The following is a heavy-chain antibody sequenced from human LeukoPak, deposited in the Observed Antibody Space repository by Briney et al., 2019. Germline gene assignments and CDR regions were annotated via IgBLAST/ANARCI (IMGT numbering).Heavy chain of an antibody. CDR1: GGSISSYY. D-gene: IGHD2-2*01. J-gene: IGHJ5*02. CDR3: ARVIPIVAVPAASGLDP. Sequence: PSETLSLTCTVSGGSISSYYWSWIRQPAGKGLEWIGRIYTSGSTNYNPSLRSRVTMSVDTSKNQFSLKLSSVTAADTAVYYCARVIPIVAVPAASGLDPWGRGTLVTVSS. CDR2: IYTSGST. V-gene: IGHV4-4*07.